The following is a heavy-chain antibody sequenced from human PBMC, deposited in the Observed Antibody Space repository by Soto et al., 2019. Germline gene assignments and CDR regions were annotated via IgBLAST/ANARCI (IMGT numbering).Heavy chain of an antibody. V-gene: IGHV3-30-3*01. CDR3: ARDLSPYYDSSGHGY. J-gene: IGHJ4*02. CDR1: GFTFSSYA. Sequence: QVQLVESGGGVVQPGRSLRLSCAASGFTFSSYAMHWVRQAPGKGLEWVAVISYDGSNKYYADSVKGRFTISRDNSKNTLYLQMNSLRAEDTAVYYCARDLSPYYDSSGHGYWGQGTLVTVSS. D-gene: IGHD3-22*01. CDR2: ISYDGSNK.